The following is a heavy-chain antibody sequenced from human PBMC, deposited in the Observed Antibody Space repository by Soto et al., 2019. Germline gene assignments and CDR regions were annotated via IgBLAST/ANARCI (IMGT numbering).Heavy chain of an antibody. D-gene: IGHD1-26*01. V-gene: IGHV4-59*01. CDR2: TAYTGNT. J-gene: IGHJ5*02. CDR1: RGSPSPYH. Sequence: XETMSPPSVVSRGSPSPYHWSWARHFPGKGLEWIAYTAYTGNTNYNPYLQSRVTISMDTSKNQLSLKLNSMTEADTAVYYCARDMHAGFTHYFEPWGQGTLVTVSS. CDR3: ARDMHAGFTHYFEP.